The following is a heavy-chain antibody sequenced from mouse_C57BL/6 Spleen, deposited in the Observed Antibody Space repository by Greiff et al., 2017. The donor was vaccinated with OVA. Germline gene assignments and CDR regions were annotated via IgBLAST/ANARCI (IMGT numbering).Heavy chain of an antibody. J-gene: IGHJ4*01. CDR3: ARRYSNDGEALDY. V-gene: IGHV1-69*01. D-gene: IGHD2-12*01. CDR1: GYTFTSYW. CDR2: IDPSDSDT. Sequence: QVQLQQPGAELVMPGASVKLSCKASGYTFTSYWMHWVKQRPGQGLEWIGEIDPSDSDTNYNQKFKGKATLTVDKSSSTAYMQLSSLTSADSAVYYCARRYSNDGEALDYWGQGTTVTVSS.